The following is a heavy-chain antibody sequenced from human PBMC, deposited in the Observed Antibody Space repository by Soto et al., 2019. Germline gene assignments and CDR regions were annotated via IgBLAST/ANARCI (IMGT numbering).Heavy chain of an antibody. V-gene: IGHV1-18*04. CDR3: ARRGGEWKKYCCGVDV. Sequence: ASEKVSCKASGYTFTSYDISWVRQAPGQGLEWMGWISAYNVNTNYAQKLQGRVTMPTDTSTSTAYMELRSLRSDDTAVYSCARRGGEWKKYCCGVDVWGQATTVAGSS. J-gene: IGHJ6*02. CDR1: GYTFTSYD. CDR2: ISAYNVNT. D-gene: IGHD2-21*01.